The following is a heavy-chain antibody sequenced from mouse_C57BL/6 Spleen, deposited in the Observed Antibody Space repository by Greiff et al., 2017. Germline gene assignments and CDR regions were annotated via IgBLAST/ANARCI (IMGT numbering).Heavy chain of an antibody. J-gene: IGHJ3*01. D-gene: IGHD2-3*01. CDR2: IDPSDSYT. V-gene: IGHV1-50*01. CDR1: GYTFTSYW. Sequence: VQLQQPGAELVKPGASVKLSCKASGYTFTSYWMQWVKQRPGQGLEWIGEIDPSDSYTNYNQKFKGKATLTVDKSSSTAYMELRSLTSEDTAVYYCARGGWLPLAYWGQGTLVTVSA. CDR3: ARGGWLPLAY.